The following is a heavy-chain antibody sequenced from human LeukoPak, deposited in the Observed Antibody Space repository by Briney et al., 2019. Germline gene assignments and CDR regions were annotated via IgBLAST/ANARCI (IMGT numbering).Heavy chain of an antibody. CDR3: AREILGGFNPGAY. CDR1: LDSTTSNF. V-gene: IGHV4-4*02. D-gene: IGHD1-14*01. J-gene: IGHJ4*02. Sequence: PSETLSLTCTVSLDSTTSNFWSWVRQSPGKGLEWIGEIHRSGSPNYNPSLQSRVTISIDRSGNQIALELSSVTAADTAVYYCAREILGGFNPGAYWGQGTLVTVSS. CDR2: IHRSGSP.